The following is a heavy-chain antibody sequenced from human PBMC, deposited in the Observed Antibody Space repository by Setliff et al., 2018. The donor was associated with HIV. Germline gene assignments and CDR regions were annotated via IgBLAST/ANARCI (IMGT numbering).Heavy chain of an antibody. CDR3: ASFFVTTVTNQDY. CDR1: GYSISSGFY. J-gene: IGHJ4*02. Sequence: PSETLSLTCAVSGYSISSGFYWGWIRQPPGKGLEWIGSIYHSGSTYYNPSLRSRVTISVDTSNNQFSLKLTSVTAADTAMYYCASFFVTTVTNQDYWGQGTPVTVSS. V-gene: IGHV4-38-2*01. CDR2: IYHSGST. D-gene: IGHD4-17*01.